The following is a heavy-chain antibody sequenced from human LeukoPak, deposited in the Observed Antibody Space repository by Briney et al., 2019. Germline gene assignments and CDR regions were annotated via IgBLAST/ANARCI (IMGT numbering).Heavy chain of an antibody. D-gene: IGHD3-22*01. J-gene: IGHJ5*02. CDR1: GFTFNIHA. V-gene: IGHV3-23*01. Sequence: GGSLRLSCAASGFTFNIHALNWVRQAPGKGLEWVSAISATGHRTYYADSVKGRFTISRDNSKNTMYMQMNSLRAEDTAVYYCATLPPYYCDSSGYWIPWGQGTLVTVSS. CDR3: ATLPPYYCDSSGYWIP. CDR2: ISATGHRT.